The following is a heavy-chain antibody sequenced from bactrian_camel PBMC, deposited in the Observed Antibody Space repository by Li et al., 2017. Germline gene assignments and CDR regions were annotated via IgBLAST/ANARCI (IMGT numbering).Heavy chain of an antibody. CDR3: ATRSVVARSSFGY. V-gene: IGHV3S40*01. D-gene: IGHD6*01. CDR1: GFTYSGCD. CDR2: MDNEGPPYTT. Sequence: DVQLVESGGGLVQPGGSLRLSCAAPGFTYSGCDMIWVRQASGEGLEWVSAMDNEGPPYTTYYRDSVNGRFTISRDSAKNTLYLQMNSLKSEDTAQYYCATRSVVARSSFGYWGQGTHVTVS. J-gene: IGHJ6*01.